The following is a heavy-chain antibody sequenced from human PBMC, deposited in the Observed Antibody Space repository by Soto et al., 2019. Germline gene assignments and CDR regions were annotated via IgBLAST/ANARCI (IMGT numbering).Heavy chain of an antibody. CDR2: IDCSGST. V-gene: IGHV4-30-4*01. Sequence: QVQLQESGPGLVKPSQTLSLTCTVSGGSISSGDYYWSWIRQPPGKGLEWIGYIDCSGSTYYNPSLNRRVTISVDTSKNQFSLKLSSLTAADTAVYYSAIYAGNSVDFDYWGQGTLVTVSS. CDR3: AIYAGNSVDFDY. J-gene: IGHJ4*02. D-gene: IGHD6-13*01. CDR1: GGSISSGDYY.